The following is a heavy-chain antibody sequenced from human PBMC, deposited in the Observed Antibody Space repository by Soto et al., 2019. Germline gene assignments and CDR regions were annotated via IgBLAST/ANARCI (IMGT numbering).Heavy chain of an antibody. CDR2: IIPFHGVT. J-gene: IGHJ4*02. D-gene: IGHD3-10*01. CDR3: TRDWEITVSTWSFGGF. CDR1: GGTFSPYT. Sequence: QVQLVQSGAEVKKPGSSVKVSCKASGGTFSPYTINWVRQAPGQGLEWMGRIIPFHGVTNYAQKFQARVTITADKWTSTAYMELSGLRFEETAMYYCTRDWEITVSTWSFGGFWGRGTLVTVSS. V-gene: IGHV1-69*08.